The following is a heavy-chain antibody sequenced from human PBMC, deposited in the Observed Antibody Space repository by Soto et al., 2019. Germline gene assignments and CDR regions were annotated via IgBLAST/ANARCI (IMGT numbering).Heavy chain of an antibody. J-gene: IGHJ6*02. D-gene: IGHD2-2*03. CDR1: GFSLGSSG. CDR3: ALGYYYYGIDV. Sequence: GGSLRLSCAASGFSLGSSGMSWVRQAPGKGLEWVAYITSTGGSISYADSVKGRFTISRDNAKSSLYLQMNSLRAEDTALYYCALGYYYYGIDVWGQGTTVTVSS. V-gene: IGHV3-48*03. CDR2: ITSTGGSI.